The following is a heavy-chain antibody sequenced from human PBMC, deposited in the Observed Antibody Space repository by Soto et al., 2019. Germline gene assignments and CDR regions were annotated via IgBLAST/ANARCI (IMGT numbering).Heavy chain of an antibody. D-gene: IGHD5-18*01. J-gene: IGHJ4*02. Sequence: PGGSLRLSCAASGFTVSGNYMSWVRQAPGKGLEWVSVIYSGVSTNYADSVKGRFTISRDNSKNTVYLQMNSLRAEDTAVYYCARARGGSYGIDYWGQGTLVTVSS. CDR2: IYSGVST. CDR1: GFTVSGNY. V-gene: IGHV3-53*01. CDR3: ARARGGSYGIDY.